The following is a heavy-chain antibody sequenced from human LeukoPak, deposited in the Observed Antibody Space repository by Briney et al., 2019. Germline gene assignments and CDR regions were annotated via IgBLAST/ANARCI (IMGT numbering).Heavy chain of an antibody. CDR1: GFTFTSFA. J-gene: IGHJ4*02. V-gene: IGHV3-33*08. CDR2: IWYDGSNK. Sequence: GGSLRLSCRASGFTFTSFAMTWVRQSPGKGLEWVAVIWYDGSNKYYADSVKGRFTISRDNSKNTLYLQMNSLRAEDTAVYYCARGGVGLRFLEWGQGTLVTVSS. CDR3: ARGGVGLRFLE. D-gene: IGHD3-3*01.